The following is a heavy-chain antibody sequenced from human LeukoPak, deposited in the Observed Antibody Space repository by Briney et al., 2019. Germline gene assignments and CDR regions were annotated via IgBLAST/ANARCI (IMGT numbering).Heavy chain of an antibody. CDR1: GGSISSGGYY. Sequence: PSETLSLTCTVSGGSISSGGYYWSWIRQPPGKGLEWIGYIYHSGSTYYNPSLKSRVTISVDRSKNQFSLKLSSVTAADTAVYYCAVETVVVPAAISRHNAEYFQHWGQGTLVTVSS. V-gene: IGHV4-30-2*01. CDR2: IYHSGST. J-gene: IGHJ1*01. D-gene: IGHD2-2*01. CDR3: AVETVVVPAAISRHNAEYFQH.